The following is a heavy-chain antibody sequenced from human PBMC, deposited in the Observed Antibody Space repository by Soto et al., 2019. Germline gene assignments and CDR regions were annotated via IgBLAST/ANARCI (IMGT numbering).Heavy chain of an antibody. V-gene: IGHV1-3*05. CDR2: INAGNGNT. D-gene: IGHD3-22*01. CDR3: ARGPWYYDTSGYPDY. CDR1: GYTFTSYA. J-gene: IGHJ4*02. Sequence: QVQLVQSGAEEKKPGASVKVSCKASGYTFTSYAMHWVRQAPGQRLEWMGWINAGNGNTKYSQKFQGRVTITRDTSASTAYMELSSLRSEDTAVYYCARGPWYYDTSGYPDYWGQGTLVTVSS.